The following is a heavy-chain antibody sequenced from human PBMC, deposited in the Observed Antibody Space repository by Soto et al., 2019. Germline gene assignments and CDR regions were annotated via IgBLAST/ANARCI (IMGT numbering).Heavy chain of an antibody. D-gene: IGHD3-22*01. J-gene: IGHJ4*02. CDR3: AKETRYYDSSCYLDY. Sequence: PGGSLRLSCAASGFTFSDYAMHWVRQAPGKGLEWVAVVSHDGRNTHYADSVKGRFTISRDSSKNTVSLEMNSLRAEDTAVYYCAKETRYYDSSCYLDYWGQGTLVTVSS. CDR2: VSHDGRNT. V-gene: IGHV3-30*18. CDR1: GFTFSDYA.